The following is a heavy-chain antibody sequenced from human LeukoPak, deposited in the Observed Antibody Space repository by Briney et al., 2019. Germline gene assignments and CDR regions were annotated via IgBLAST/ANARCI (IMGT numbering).Heavy chain of an antibody. CDR3: AIVGATRHFDY. D-gene: IGHD1-26*01. V-gene: IGHV1-46*01. CDR2: INPSGGST. J-gene: IGHJ4*02. Sequence: ASVTVSCKASGGTFSSYAISWVRQAPGQGLEWMGIINPSGGSTSYAQKFQGRVTMTRDTSTSTVYMELSSLRSEDTAVYYCAIVGATRHFDYWGQGTLVTVSS. CDR1: GGTFSSYA.